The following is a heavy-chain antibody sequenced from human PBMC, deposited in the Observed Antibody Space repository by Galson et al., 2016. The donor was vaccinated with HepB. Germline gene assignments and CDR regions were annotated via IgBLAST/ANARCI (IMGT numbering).Heavy chain of an antibody. D-gene: IGHD2/OR15-2a*01. CDR2: IKQDGIEK. Sequence: SLRLSCAASGFIFSNYAMSWVRQAPGGGLEWVANIKQDGIEKYYVDSVKGRFTISRDDAKNSVFLQINSLRAEDTALYYCAKGGRILWDAMDVWGQGTTVTVSS. CDR3: AKGGRILWDAMDV. CDR1: GFIFSNYA. J-gene: IGHJ6*02. V-gene: IGHV3-7*01.